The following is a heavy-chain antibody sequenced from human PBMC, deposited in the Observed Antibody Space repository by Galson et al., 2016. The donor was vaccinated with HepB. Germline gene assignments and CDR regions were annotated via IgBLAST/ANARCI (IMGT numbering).Heavy chain of an antibody. D-gene: IGHD4-23*01. CDR3: AKDHGGYSGFDY. CDR1: GFTFGTYT. Sequence: SLRLSCAASGFTFGTYTMHWIRQAPGEGLQWVSLITGDRANAYYADSVKGRFTIARDNRKNALYLQMNGLRTEDTALYYCAKDHGGYSGFDYWGQGTPVTVSS. J-gene: IGHJ4*02. V-gene: IGHV3-43*01. CDR2: ITGDRANA.